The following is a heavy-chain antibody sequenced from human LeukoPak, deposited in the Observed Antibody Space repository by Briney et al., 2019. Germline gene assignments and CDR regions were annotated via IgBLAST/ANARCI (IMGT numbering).Heavy chain of an antibody. CDR3: ARGVADFDY. Sequence: SETLSLTCTVSGGSLSSSSYYWGWIRQPPGKGLEWLGSIYYSGSTYYNPSLKSRVTISVDTSKNQFSLKLSSVTAADTAVYYCARGVADFDYWGQGTLVTVSS. J-gene: IGHJ4*02. CDR1: GGSLSSSSYY. CDR2: IYYSGST. V-gene: IGHV4-39*07. D-gene: IGHD2-15*01.